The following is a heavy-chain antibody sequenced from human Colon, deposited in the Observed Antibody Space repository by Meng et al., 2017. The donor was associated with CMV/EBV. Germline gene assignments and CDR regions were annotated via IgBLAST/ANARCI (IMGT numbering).Heavy chain of an antibody. Sequence: GHVHASGPGLVQPSETLAITCTVSGGSIGSYSWNWMRQPDWKGLEWIGRIHTTDSTNYNPSLKSRVTISVDTSKNQFSLKLTSVTAADTAVYYCARDTGTTGTGSLFDYWGQGILVTVSS. CDR3: ARDTGTTGTGSLFDY. D-gene: IGHD1-1*01. CDR1: GGSIGSYS. CDR2: IHTTDST. V-gene: IGHV4-4*07. J-gene: IGHJ4*02.